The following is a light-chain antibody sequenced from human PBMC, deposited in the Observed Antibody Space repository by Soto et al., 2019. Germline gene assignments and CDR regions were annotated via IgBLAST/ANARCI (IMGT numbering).Light chain of an antibody. Sequence: QSVLTQPPSASGTPGQRVTISCSGSSSNIGSNTVNWYQQLPGTAPKLLIYSNNQRHSGVPDRFSGSKSGTSASLAISGLQSEDEDDYYCAAWDDSLNGYVFGTGTKVTVL. CDR1: SSNIGSNT. J-gene: IGLJ1*01. CDR2: SNN. V-gene: IGLV1-44*01. CDR3: AAWDDSLNGYV.